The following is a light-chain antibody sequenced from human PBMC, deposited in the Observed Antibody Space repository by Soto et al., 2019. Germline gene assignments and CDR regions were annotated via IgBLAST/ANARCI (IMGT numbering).Light chain of an antibody. CDR2: EVS. J-gene: IGLJ1*01. Sequence: QSVLTQPDSLSGSPGQSITISCTGTSSDVGGYKYVSWYQHHPGKAPKLMIYEVSNRPSGVSNRFSGSKSGNTASLTISGLQAEDEADYYCSSYTSRSPCVFGTGTKLTVL. CDR1: SSDVGGYKY. V-gene: IGLV2-14*01. CDR3: SSYTSRSPCV.